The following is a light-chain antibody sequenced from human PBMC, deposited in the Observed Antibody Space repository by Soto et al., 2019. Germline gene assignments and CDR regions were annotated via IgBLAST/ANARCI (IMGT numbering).Light chain of an antibody. CDR3: QQSNRTPFT. Sequence: DIQMTQSPSSLSASVGDRVTITCRASQSISNYLNWYQQKPGTAPNLLIYAASSLQSGVPSRFSGRGSGTDFTRTISSLQPEDFATYYCQQSNRTPFTFGPGTEVDIK. CDR1: QSISNY. CDR2: AAS. V-gene: IGKV1-39*01. J-gene: IGKJ3*01.